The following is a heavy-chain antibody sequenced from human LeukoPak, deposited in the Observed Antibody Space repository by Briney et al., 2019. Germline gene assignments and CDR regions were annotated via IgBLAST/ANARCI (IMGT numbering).Heavy chain of an antibody. CDR1: GFTFSSYA. CDR2: ISYDGSNK. V-gene: IGHV3-30-3*01. J-gene: IGHJ4*02. CDR3: ARDSRLVPHDY. D-gene: IGHD2-2*01. Sequence: GGSLRLSCAASGFTFSSYAMHWVRQAPGKGPEWVAVISYDGSNKYYADSVKGRFTISRDNSKNTLYLQMNSLRAEDTAVYYCARDSRLVPHDYWGQGTLVTVSS.